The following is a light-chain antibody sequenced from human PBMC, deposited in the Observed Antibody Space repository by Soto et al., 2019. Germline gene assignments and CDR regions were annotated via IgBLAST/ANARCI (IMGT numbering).Light chain of an antibody. CDR1: QGISTY. J-gene: IGKJ1*01. CDR2: AAS. V-gene: IGKV1-39*01. CDR3: QQSYSTTWT. Sequence: DIQMTHYPSSLSASVGDRVTITCRASQGISTYLNWYQQKPGKAPKLLIYAASSLQSGVPSRFSGSGSETDFTLTISSLQPEDFATYSCQQSYSTTWTFGQGTNVDIK.